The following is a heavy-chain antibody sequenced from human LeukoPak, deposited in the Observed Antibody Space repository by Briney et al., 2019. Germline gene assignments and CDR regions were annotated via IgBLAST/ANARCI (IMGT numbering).Heavy chain of an antibody. V-gene: IGHV4-31*03. CDR2: IYYSGST. CDR3: ARDVKGIDSSGYFGDYDAFDI. D-gene: IGHD3-22*01. J-gene: IGHJ3*02. Sequence: PSQTLSLTCTVSGGSISSGGYYWSWIRQHPGKGLEWIGYIYYSGSTYYNPSLKSRVTISVDTSKNQFSLKLSSVTAADTAVYYCARDVKGIDSSGYFGDYDAFDIWGQGTMVTVSS. CDR1: GGSISSGGYY.